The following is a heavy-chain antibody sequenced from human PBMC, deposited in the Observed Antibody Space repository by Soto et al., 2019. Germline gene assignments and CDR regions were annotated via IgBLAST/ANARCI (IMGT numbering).Heavy chain of an antibody. CDR1: DFTFSNAW. J-gene: IGHJ4*02. V-gene: IGHV3-15*07. Sequence: EVQLVESGGGLVKPGESLRLSCAASDFTFSNAWMNWVRQAPGKGLEWVGRIKSKINGGTTDYAAPVKGRFTISRDDSKNTLYLQMNSLKTEDTAVYYCNTVSGTYYLPRSWGQGTLVTVSS. CDR2: IKSKINGGTT. CDR3: NTVSGTYYLPRS. D-gene: IGHD1-26*01.